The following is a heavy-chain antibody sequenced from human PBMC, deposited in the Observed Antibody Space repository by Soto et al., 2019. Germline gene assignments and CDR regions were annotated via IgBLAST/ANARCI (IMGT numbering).Heavy chain of an antibody. CDR1: GFTFSSYD. V-gene: IGHV3-13*05. D-gene: IGHD3-10*02. CDR3: ARGSTRYYVTPSDYYGMDV. J-gene: IGHJ6*02. CDR2: IGTADDP. Sequence: LRLSCAASGFTFSSYDMHWVRQATGKGLEWVSAIGTADDPYYPCSVKGRFTISRENVKNSLYLQMNSLRAGATAVYYCARGSTRYYVTPSDYYGMDVWGQGTTVTVS.